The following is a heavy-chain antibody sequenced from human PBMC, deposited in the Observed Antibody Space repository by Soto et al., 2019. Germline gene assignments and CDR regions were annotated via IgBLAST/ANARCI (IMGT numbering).Heavy chain of an antibody. D-gene: IGHD5-12*01. CDR3: ARRGSRGYNVHGHAFDI. Sequence: EVQLVESGGGSVQPGGSLRLSCAASGFTFSTFEMNWVRQAPGKGLEWVSYISSSGDSIYYVDSVKGRFTISRDNAKNSLFLQMNSLRGEDTAVYYCARRGSRGYNVHGHAFDIWGQGTMVAVSS. J-gene: IGHJ3*02. CDR2: ISSSGDSI. CDR1: GFTFSTFE. V-gene: IGHV3-48*03.